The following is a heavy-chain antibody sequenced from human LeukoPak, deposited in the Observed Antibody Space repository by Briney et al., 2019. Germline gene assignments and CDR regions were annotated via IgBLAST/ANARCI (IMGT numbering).Heavy chain of an antibody. V-gene: IGHV3-11*04. CDR1: GFTFSDYY. CDR2: ISISGSTI. J-gene: IGHJ3*02. CDR3: ERHTVSGNYYDSRGAFDI. D-gene: IGHD3-22*01. Sequence: SGGSLRLSCAASGFTFSDYYMSWIRQAPGKGLEWVSYISISGSTIYYADSVKGRFTISRDNTKNSLYLQMNSLRAEDTAVYYCERHTVSGNYYDSRGAFDIWGQGTMVTVSS.